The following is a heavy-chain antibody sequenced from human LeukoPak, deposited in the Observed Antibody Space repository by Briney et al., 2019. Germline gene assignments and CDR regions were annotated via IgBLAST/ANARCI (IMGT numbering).Heavy chain of an antibody. J-gene: IGHJ6*03. V-gene: IGHV1-2*06. D-gene: IGHD6-19*01. Sequence: ASVKVSCKASGYTFTGHYMHWVRQAPGQGLEWMGRINPNSGGTNYAQKFQGRVTMTRDTSISTAYMELSRLRSDDTAVYYCARGQWLADYYYYYYMDVWGKGTTVTVSS. CDR2: INPNSGGT. CDR3: ARGQWLADYYYYYYMDV. CDR1: GYTFTGHY.